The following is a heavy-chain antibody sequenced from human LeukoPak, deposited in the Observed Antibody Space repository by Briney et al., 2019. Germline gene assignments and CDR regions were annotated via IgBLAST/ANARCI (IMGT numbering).Heavy chain of an antibody. CDR1: GFTFSSYG. D-gene: IGHD6-13*01. CDR2: IRYDGSNK. CDR3: ARDPSIAAPYDY. J-gene: IGHJ4*02. Sequence: GGSLRLSCAASGFTFSSYGMHWVRQAPGKGLEWVAFIRYDGSNKYYADSVKGRFTISRDNAKNSLYLQMNSLRAEDTAVYYCARDPSIAAPYDYWGQGTLVTVSS. V-gene: IGHV3-30*02.